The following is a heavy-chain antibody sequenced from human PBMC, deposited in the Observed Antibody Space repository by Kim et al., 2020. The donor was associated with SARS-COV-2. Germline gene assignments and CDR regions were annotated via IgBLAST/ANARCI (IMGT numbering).Heavy chain of an antibody. Sequence: VKGRFTIARDNSKNTLYLQMNSLRAEDTAVYYCARERIFDILTGNYYFDYWGQGTLVTVSS. D-gene: IGHD3-9*01. CDR3: ARERIFDILTGNYYFDY. V-gene: IGHV3-30*01. J-gene: IGHJ4*02.